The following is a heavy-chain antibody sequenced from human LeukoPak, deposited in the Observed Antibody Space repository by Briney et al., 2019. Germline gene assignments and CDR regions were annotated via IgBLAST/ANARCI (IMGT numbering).Heavy chain of an antibody. D-gene: IGHD6-6*01. CDR3: AGGEYSSSPGGYYYCYYMDV. Sequence: VASVKVSCKASGGTFSSYAISWVRQAPGQGLEWMGRIIPILGIANYAQKFQGRVTITTDESTSTAYMELSSLRSEDTAVYYCAGGEYSSSPGGYYYCYYMDVWGKGTTVTVSS. V-gene: IGHV1-69*04. J-gene: IGHJ6*03. CDR1: GGTFSSYA. CDR2: IIPILGIA.